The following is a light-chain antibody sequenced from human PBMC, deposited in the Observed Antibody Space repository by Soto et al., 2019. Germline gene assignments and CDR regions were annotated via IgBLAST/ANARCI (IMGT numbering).Light chain of an antibody. Sequence: SYELTQPPSVSGAPGQTASITCLGTNIATKGVHWYQHKPGQAPVLVVFGDSDRPSGIPDRFSGSHSGNTATLTISRVEAGDEADYSCQVWDTSSAHPGVFGGGTKVTVL. J-gene: IGLJ3*02. CDR1: NIATKG. V-gene: IGLV3-21*02. CDR2: GDS. CDR3: QVWDTSSAHPGV.